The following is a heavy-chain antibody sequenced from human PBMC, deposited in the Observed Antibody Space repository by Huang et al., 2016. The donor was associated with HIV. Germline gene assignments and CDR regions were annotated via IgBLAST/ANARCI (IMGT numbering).Heavy chain of an antibody. V-gene: IGHV5-51*03. Sequence: EVQLVQSGAEVKKPGESLKISCTGSGYSFSIYWIAWVRQMPGKGLEWMGIIYPFDSTSTYSPAFEGHVSISVDKSINTVYLQWSSLKASDTAIYYCAKGRRAFDVWGQGTWVTVSS. J-gene: IGHJ3*01. CDR1: GYSFSIYW. CDR2: IYPFDSTS. CDR3: AKGRRAFDV.